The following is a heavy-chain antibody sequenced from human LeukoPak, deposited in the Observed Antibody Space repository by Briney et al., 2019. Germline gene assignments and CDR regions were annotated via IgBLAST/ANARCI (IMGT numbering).Heavy chain of an antibody. J-gene: IGHJ4*02. Sequence: KTSETLSLTCTVSGGSISSYYWSWIRQPPGKGLEWIGYIHYSGSTNYNPSLKSRVTISVDTSKKQFSLKLSSVTAADTAVYYCARGRGIAVSYWGQGTLVTVSS. V-gene: IGHV4-59*08. D-gene: IGHD6-19*01. CDR1: GGSISSYY. CDR3: ARGRGIAVSY. CDR2: IHYSGST.